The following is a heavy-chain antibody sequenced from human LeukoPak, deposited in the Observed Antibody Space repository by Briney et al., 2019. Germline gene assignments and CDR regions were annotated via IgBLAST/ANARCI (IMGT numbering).Heavy chain of an antibody. V-gene: IGHV4-61*03. CDR2: VYYSRDS. J-gene: IGHJ2*01. CDR3: ARGIAAGGYYWYLDL. CDR1: GGSVNNGRYY. Sequence: SETLSLTCAVSGGSVNNGRYYWSWIRQPPGKGLEWIGYVYYSRDSDYNPSLKSRVNISVDTSKDIFSLKMNFVTAADTAKYFCARGIAAGGYYWYLDLWGRGNRVSVSS. D-gene: IGHD6-13*01.